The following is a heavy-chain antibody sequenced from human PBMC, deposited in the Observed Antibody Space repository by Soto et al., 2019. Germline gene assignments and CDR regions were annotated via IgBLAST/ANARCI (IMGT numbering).Heavy chain of an antibody. D-gene: IGHD4-17*01. V-gene: IGHV3-30*18. CDR3: AKGRAGTTGAFDI. J-gene: IGHJ3*02. CDR2: ISYDRSSE. CDR1: GFTFSSYG. Sequence: ESGGGVVQPGRSLRLSCSASGFTFSSYGMYWVRQAPGKGLEWVAVISYDRSSEYYADSVKGRFTISRDNSKNTLYLQMNSLRAEDTAVYYCAKGRAGTTGAFDIWGQGTMVTVSS.